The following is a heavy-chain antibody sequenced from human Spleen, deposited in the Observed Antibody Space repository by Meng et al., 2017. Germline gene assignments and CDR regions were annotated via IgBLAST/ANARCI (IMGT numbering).Heavy chain of an antibody. CDR1: GGSFSGYY. CDR2: IYYSGST. D-gene: IGHD3-3*02. V-gene: IGHV4-34*11. J-gene: IGHJ4*02. Sequence: QVQIQQWGAGLLKPSETLSLTCAVYGGSFSGYYWSWIRQPPGKGLEWIGHIYYSGSTNYNPSLKSRVTISIDTSKNQFSLKLSSVTTADTAVYFCARSSFSASPYYFGYWGLGTLVTVSS. CDR3: ARSSFSASPYYFGY.